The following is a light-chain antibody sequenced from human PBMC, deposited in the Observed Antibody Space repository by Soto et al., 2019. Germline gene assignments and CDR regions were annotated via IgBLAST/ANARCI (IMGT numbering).Light chain of an antibody. Sequence: QSALTQPASVSGSLGQSITISCTGTSSDVGTYSYVSWYQQHPGKAPKLMIYDVSNRPSGVSYRFSGSKSGSTASLTISGLQPEDEADYYGSSFTSSTTLEVFGTGTKLTVL. V-gene: IGLV2-14*01. CDR1: SSDVGTYSY. J-gene: IGLJ1*01. CDR2: DVS. CDR3: SSFTSSTTLEV.